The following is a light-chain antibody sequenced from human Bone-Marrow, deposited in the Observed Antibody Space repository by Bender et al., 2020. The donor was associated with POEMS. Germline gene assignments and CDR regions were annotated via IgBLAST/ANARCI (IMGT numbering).Light chain of an antibody. V-gene: IGLV2-14*01. CDR3: CSYAGSSTLNWV. J-gene: IGLJ3*02. CDR1: SSDVGGYNY. CDR2: DVS. Sequence: QSALTQPASVSGSPGQSITISCTGTSSDVGGYNYVSWYQQFPGKAPKLMISDVSNRPSGVSNRFSGSKSDNTASLTISGLQAEDEADFYCCSYAGSSTLNWVFGGGTKLTVL.